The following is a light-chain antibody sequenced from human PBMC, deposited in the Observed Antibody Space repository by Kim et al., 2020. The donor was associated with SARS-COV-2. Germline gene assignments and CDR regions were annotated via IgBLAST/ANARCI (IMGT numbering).Light chain of an antibody. J-gene: IGKJ2*01. CDR3: HQYNSAPHT. Sequence: SASAGDRVTITCRASQGISTYLAWYQQKPGKAPKLLIYAASTLQSGVPSRFSGSGSGTDFTLTISSLQPEDVATYFCHQYNSAPHTFGQGTKLEI. CDR1: QGISTY. CDR2: AAS. V-gene: IGKV1-27*01.